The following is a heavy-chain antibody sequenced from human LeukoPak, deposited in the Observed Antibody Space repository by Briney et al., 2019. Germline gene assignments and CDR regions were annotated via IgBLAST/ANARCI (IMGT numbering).Heavy chain of an antibody. V-gene: IGHV1-8*01. Sequence: ASVTVSCKASGYTFTSYDINWVRQAPGQGLEWMGWMNPNSGNTGYAQKFQGRVTMTRNTSISTAYMELSSLRSEDTAVYYCARERVRDFWSGLTYGMDVWGQGTTVTVSS. J-gene: IGHJ6*02. CDR1: GYTFTSYD. CDR2: MNPNSGNT. CDR3: ARERVRDFWSGLTYGMDV. D-gene: IGHD3-3*01.